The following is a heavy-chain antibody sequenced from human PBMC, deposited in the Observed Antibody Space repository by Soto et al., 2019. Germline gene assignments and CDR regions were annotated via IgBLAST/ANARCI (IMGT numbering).Heavy chain of an antibody. CDR2: INPADSEA. V-gene: IGHV5-51*01. CDR3: APYYTYGNT. Sequence: EVQVVQSGAVVKKPGESLQISCKTSGFTFSTSAIGWVRQMPGKGLEWMGIINPADSEATYSPSFQGQVTFSADKSSSTAYLHWSSLKASDTAIYYCAPYYTYGNTWGQGTLVTVSS. J-gene: IGHJ4*02. D-gene: IGHD1-26*01. CDR1: GFTFSTSA.